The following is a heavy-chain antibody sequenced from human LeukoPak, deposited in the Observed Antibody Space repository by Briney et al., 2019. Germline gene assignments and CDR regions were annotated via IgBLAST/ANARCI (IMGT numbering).Heavy chain of an antibody. CDR3: ALIPYCTTATCYYFDF. CDR1: GYTFTSYA. V-gene: IGHV1-3*01. Sequence: ASVKVSCKASGYTFTSYAMHWVRLAPGQRLEWMGWINAGNGNTKYSQKFQGRVTITRDTSASTAYMELSSLRSEDTAVYYCALIPYCTTATCYYFDFWGQGTLVTVSS. CDR2: INAGNGNT. J-gene: IGHJ4*02. D-gene: IGHD2-2*01.